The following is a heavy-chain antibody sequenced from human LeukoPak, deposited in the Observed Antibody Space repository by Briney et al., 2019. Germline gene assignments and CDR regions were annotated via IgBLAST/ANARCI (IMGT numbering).Heavy chain of an antibody. J-gene: IGHJ6*03. D-gene: IGHD3-10*01. Sequence: SETLSLTCAVYGGSFSGCYWSWIRQPPGKGLELIGEINHSGSTNYNPTIKNRLTISVYTSKYQFSLKLSCVTAADTAVYYCARGGGSGDMVRGVIRSAYYYYYMDVWGKGTTVTVSS. CDR2: INHSGST. CDR3: ARGGGSGDMVRGVIRSAYYYYYMDV. V-gene: IGHV4-34*01. CDR1: GGSFSGCY.